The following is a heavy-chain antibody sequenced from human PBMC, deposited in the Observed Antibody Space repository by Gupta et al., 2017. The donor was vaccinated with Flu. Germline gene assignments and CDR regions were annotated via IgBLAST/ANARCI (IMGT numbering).Heavy chain of an antibody. D-gene: IGHD3-9*01. V-gene: IGHV3-21*01. Sequence: FSLRSYTINWVRQAPGKGLEWVSTISSSDTYIYYADSVEGRFTISRDNAENSVYLQMNSLRAEDTAVYYCGRDKYDILTGGGTEVWGQGTTVTVSS. CDR1: FSLRSYT. CDR3: GRDKYDILTGGGTEV. J-gene: IGHJ6*02. CDR2: ISSSDTYI.